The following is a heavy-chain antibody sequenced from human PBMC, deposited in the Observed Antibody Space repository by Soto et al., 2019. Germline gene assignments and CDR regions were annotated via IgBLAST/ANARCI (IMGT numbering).Heavy chain of an antibody. CDR3: ARDPRCAYYHDH. V-gene: IGHV4-31*03. CDR1: GGSVRSGSYY. D-gene: IGHD3-3*01. CDR2: IYYTGNT. Sequence: LSRTCTVSGGSVRSGSYYWSWIRQHPRRGLEWMGYIYYTGNTYHNPSLKSRLAISVDTSKNQFSLKLTSVTAADTAVYYCARDPRCAYYHDHWGQGTLVTVSS. J-gene: IGHJ4*02.